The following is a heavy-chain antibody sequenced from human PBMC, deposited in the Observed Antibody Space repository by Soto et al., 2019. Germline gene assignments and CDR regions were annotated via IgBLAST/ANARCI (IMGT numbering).Heavy chain of an antibody. CDR2: ISWNGGTI. Sequence: EVQLVESGGGLVQPGGSLRLSCAASGFTFNDYTMLWVRQAPGKGLEWVSGISWNGGTIGYADSVQGRFTISRDSATNSLYLGMSSLRAEDTALYYCAKGRRVRGTGLNYYMDVWGKGTTVTVSS. D-gene: IGHD2-15*01. CDR1: GFTFNDYT. V-gene: IGHV3-9*01. CDR3: AKGRRVRGTGLNYYMDV. J-gene: IGHJ6*03.